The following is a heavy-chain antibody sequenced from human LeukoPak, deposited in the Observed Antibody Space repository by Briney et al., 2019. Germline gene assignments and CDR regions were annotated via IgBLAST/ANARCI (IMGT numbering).Heavy chain of an antibody. D-gene: IGHD5-12*01. Sequence: SETLSLTCTVSGGSISSYYWSWIRQPPGKGLEWIGYVCYSGSTNYHPSPKSRVTTSVDMSKNQFSLKLSSVTAADTAVYYCGRAKLWATIDYWGQGTLVTVSS. V-gene: IGHV4-59*01. CDR3: GRAKLWATIDY. CDR2: VCYSGST. CDR1: GGSISSYY. J-gene: IGHJ4*02.